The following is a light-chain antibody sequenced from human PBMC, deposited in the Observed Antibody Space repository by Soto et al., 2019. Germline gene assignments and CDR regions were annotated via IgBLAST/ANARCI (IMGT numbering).Light chain of an antibody. V-gene: IGKV1-5*03. CDR1: QSISSW. J-gene: IGKJ1*01. CDR2: KAS. Sequence: DIQMTQSPSTLSASVGDRVTITCRASQSISSWLAWYQQKPGKAPKLLIHKASILRSGLPSRFSGSGSGTEFPLTISSLQPDDFATYYCQQYNSYSGTFGQGTKVEMK. CDR3: QQYNSYSGT.